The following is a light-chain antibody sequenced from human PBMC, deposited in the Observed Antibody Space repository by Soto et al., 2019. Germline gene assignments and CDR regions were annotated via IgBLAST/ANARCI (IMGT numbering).Light chain of an antibody. V-gene: IGKV1-13*02. Sequence: AIQLTQSPSSLSASVGDRVTITCRASQGISSALAWYQQKPGKAPKLLIYDASSLESGVPSRFSGSGSGTDFTLTISSLQPEDFATSYCQQFNSYPQTFGQGTRLEIK. CDR1: QGISSA. CDR2: DAS. J-gene: IGKJ5*01. CDR3: QQFNSYPQT.